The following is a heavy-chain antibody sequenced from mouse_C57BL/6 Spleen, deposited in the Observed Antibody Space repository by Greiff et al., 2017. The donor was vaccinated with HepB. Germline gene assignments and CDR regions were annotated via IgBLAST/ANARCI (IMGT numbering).Heavy chain of an antibody. Sequence: EVNVVESGGGLVKPGGSLKLSCAASGFTFSSYALSWVRQTPEKRLEWVATISDGGSYTYYPDNVKGRFTISRDNAKNNLYLQMSHLKSEDTAMYYCARVRNHARFAYWGQGTLVTVSA. J-gene: IGHJ3*01. CDR2: ISDGGSYT. V-gene: IGHV5-4*03. CDR3: ARVRNHARFAY. CDR1: GFTFSSYA.